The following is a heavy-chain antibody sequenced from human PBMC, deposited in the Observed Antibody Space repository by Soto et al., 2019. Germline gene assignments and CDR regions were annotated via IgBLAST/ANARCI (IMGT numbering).Heavy chain of an antibody. CDR1: GGSISSGDYY. D-gene: IGHD6-19*01. Sequence: VQLVESGPGLVKPSPTLSLTCTVSGGSISSGDYYWSWIRQPPEKGLEWIGYIYYSGSTYYNPSLKSRVTISVDTSKNQFSLKLSSVTAADTAVYYCARLTPGYSSGWFIDYWGQGTLVTVSS. J-gene: IGHJ4*02. CDR2: IYYSGST. CDR3: ARLTPGYSSGWFIDY. V-gene: IGHV4-30-4*01.